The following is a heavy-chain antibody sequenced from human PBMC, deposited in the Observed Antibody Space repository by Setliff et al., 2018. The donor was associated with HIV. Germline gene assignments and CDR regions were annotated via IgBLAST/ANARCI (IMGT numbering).Heavy chain of an antibody. V-gene: IGHV4-39*01. CDR2: IYYSGST. J-gene: IGHJ4*01. CDR3: ARGLSSQTYWGTRPLGLDY. CDR1: GDSISSGSYY. D-gene: IGHD2-2*01. Sequence: SETLSLTCSVSGDSISSGSYYWGWVRQPPGKGLEWIGSIYYSGSTYYNPSLKSRLTISVDTSRNQFSLKLSSVTAADTAVYYCARGLSSQTYWGTRPLGLDYWGQGSLVTVSS.